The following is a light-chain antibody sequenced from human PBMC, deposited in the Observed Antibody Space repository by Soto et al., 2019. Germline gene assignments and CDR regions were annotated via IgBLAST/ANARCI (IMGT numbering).Light chain of an antibody. J-gene: IGKJ1*01. Sequence: DIQMTQSPSSVSASVGDRVTITCRASQGISSWLAWYQQKPEKAPKLVIYDASSLQSGVPSRFSGSGSGTDFTLTISSLQPDDFAMYYCQQYNPYSRTFGQGTKVDIK. V-gene: IGKV1D-16*01. CDR2: DAS. CDR3: QQYNPYSRT. CDR1: QGISSW.